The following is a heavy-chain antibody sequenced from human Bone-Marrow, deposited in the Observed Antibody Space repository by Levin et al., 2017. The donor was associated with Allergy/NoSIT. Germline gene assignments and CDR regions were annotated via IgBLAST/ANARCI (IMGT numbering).Heavy chain of an antibody. J-gene: IGHJ6*03. CDR1: GFIFADYA. D-gene: IGHD4-17*01. CDR3: AKAGTTVMLDYSYLDV. CDR2: LDGSSAKT. V-gene: IGHV3-23*01. Sequence: GGSLRLSCTISGFIFADYAMNWVRQAPGRGLEWVSSLDGSSAKTYYADSVKGRFTISREYSKNTLFLQMNSLRVEDTARYYCAKAGTTVMLDYSYLDVWGEGAAVTVSS.